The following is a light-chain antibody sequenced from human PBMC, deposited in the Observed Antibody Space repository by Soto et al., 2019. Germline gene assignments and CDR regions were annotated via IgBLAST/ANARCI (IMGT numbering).Light chain of an antibody. Sequence: EIVLTQSPATLSLSPGERATLSCRASQSVGRHLAWYQQKPGQAPRLLIYDASNRATGVPARFSGSGSGTDFTLSINSLDPEDFAVYYCQQRNNWTPATFGGGPKVEIK. CDR3: QQRNNWTPAT. CDR2: DAS. V-gene: IGKV3-11*01. J-gene: IGKJ4*01. CDR1: QSVGRH.